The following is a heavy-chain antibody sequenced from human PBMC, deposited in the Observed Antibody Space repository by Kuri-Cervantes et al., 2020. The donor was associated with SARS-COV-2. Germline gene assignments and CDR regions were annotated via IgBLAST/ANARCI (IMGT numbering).Heavy chain of an antibody. D-gene: IGHD6-19*01. V-gene: IGHV3-23*01. Sequence: GSLRLSCAAPGFTFSSYAMSWVRQAPGKGLEWVLAISGSGGSTYYADSVKGRFTISRDNSKNTLYLQMNSLRAEDTAVYYCAKGGLDSGWGYWGQGTLVTVSS. CDR2: ISGSGGST. CDR1: GFTFSSYA. CDR3: AKGGLDSGWGY. J-gene: IGHJ4*02.